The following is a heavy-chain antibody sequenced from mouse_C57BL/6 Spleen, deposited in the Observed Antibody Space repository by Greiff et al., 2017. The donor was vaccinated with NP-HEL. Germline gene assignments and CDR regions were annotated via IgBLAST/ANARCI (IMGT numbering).Heavy chain of an antibody. D-gene: IGHD3-2*02. CDR2: IYPRSGNT. CDR1: GYTFTSYG. Sequence: QVQLKESGAELARPGASVKLSCKASGYTFTSYGISWVKQRTGQGLEWIGEIYPRSGNTYYNEKFKGKATLTADKSSSTAYMELRSLTSEDSAVYFCARSETAQATYWGQGTLVTVSA. J-gene: IGHJ3*01. CDR3: ARSETAQATY. V-gene: IGHV1-81*01.